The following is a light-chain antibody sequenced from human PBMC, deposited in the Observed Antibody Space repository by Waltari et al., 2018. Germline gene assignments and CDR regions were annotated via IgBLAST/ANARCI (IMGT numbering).Light chain of an antibody. V-gene: IGLV3-1*01. CDR2: QDT. J-gene: IGLJ2*01. CDR1: KLGDKY. CDR3: QTWDSVPHVV. Sequence: SYELTQPPSVSVSPGQTASITCPGDKLGDKYACWYQQKPGQSPVLVVFQDTNRPSGTPERFSGSKSGNTATLTISGTQTMDEADYYCQTWDSVPHVVFGGGTKLTV.